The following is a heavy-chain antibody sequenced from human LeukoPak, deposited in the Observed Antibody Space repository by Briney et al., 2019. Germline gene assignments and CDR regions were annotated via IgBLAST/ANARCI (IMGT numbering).Heavy chain of an antibody. V-gene: IGHV3-66*01. CDR1: GFTASGNY. CDR3: ARDSSGNGMDV. Sequence: GGSLRLSCAASGFTASGNYMSWVRQAPGKGLEWVSVFYSGGSTYYADSVKGRFTISRDNSKNTVYLQMNSLRAEDTGVYYCARDSSGNGMDVWGQGTTVTVSS. D-gene: IGHD6-19*01. J-gene: IGHJ6*02. CDR2: FYSGGST.